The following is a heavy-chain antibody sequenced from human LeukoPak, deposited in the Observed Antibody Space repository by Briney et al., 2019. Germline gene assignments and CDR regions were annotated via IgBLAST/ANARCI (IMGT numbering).Heavy chain of an antibody. V-gene: IGHV1-18*01. CDR2: ISAYNGNT. CDR3: ARAGSGSGWYFDY. CDR1: GYTFTSYG. Sequence: ASVKVSCKASGYTFTSYGISWVRQAPGQGLEWMAWISAYNGNTNYAQKFQGRVAMTTDTSTTTAYMELRGLRFNDTAVYYCARAGSGSGWYFDYWGQGTLVTVSS. D-gene: IGHD6-19*01. J-gene: IGHJ4*02.